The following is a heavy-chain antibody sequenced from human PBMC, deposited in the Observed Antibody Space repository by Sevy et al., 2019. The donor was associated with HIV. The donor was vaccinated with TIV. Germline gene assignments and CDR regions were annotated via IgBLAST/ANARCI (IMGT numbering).Heavy chain of an antibody. CDR3: VRGTGPGSFLFDY. CDR2: ISGSSSTI. J-gene: IGHJ4*02. Sequence: GGSLRLSCAASGFSFSDYSLSWVSQTPEKGLEWLSLISGSSSTIHYADSVKGRFTISRDNGKNSLCLQLNSLRVEDTAMYYCVRGTGPGSFLFDYWGQGTLVTVSS. V-gene: IGHV3-48*01. CDR1: GFSFSDYS. D-gene: IGHD1-1*01.